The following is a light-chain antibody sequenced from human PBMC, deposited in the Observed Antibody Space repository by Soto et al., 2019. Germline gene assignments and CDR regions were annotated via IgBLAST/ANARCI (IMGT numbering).Light chain of an antibody. J-gene: IGKJ2*01. Sequence: DIVMTQSPLSLPVTPGEPASISCRSSQSLLHSNGYNYLDWYLQKPGQSPQLLIYLGSNRASGVPDRFSGSGSGTDFTLKISRAAAEDVGVYYCMQALQTPYTFGQGTKLEIK. CDR3: MQALQTPYT. V-gene: IGKV2-28*01. CDR1: QSLLHSNGYNY. CDR2: LGS.